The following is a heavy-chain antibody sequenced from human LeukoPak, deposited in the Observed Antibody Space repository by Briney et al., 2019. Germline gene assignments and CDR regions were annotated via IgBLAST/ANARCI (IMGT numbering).Heavy chain of an antibody. V-gene: IGHV1-69*05. Sequence: SVKVSCKASGYTFTSYDINWVRQAPGQGLEWMGRIIPIFGTANYAQKFQGRVTITTDESTSTAYMELSSLRSEDTAVYYCARDFKPYGGNAEYFQHWGQGTLVTVSS. D-gene: IGHD4-23*01. CDR1: GYTFTSYD. CDR3: ARDFKPYGGNAEYFQH. CDR2: IIPIFGTA. J-gene: IGHJ1*01.